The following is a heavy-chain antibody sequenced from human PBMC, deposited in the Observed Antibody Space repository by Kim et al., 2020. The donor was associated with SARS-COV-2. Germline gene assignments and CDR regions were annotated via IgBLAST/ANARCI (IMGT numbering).Heavy chain of an antibody. CDR3: AREYGDFYFDY. Sequence: STDYADSVKGRFTISRDNSKNTLYLQMNSLRAEDTAVYYCAREYGDFYFDYWGQGTLVTVSS. V-gene: IGHV3-66*01. J-gene: IGHJ4*02. D-gene: IGHD3-3*01. CDR2: ST.